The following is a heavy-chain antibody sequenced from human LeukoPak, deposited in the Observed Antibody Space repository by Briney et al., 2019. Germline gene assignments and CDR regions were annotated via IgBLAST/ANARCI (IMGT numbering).Heavy chain of an antibody. CDR3: AKSGRSLSWLLGWFGP. D-gene: IGHD2-15*01. V-gene: IGHV3-33*06. CDR1: GFTFSTYG. CDR2: IWYDGSSK. Sequence: GGSLRLSCAASGFTFSTYGMHWVRQAPGKGLEWVAVIWYDGSSKYYADSVEGRFTISRDNSKNTLYLQINSLRAEDTAVYYCAKSGRSLSWLLGWFGPWGQGTLVTVSS. J-gene: IGHJ5*02.